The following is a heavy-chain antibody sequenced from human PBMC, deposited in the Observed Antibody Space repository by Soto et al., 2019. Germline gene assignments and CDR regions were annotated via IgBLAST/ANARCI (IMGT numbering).Heavy chain of an antibody. V-gene: IGHV4-31*03. CDR2: IYYSGST. CDR1: GGSISSGGYY. CDR3: ARDAVPGSGRGNNWFDP. J-gene: IGHJ5*02. Sequence: SETLSLTCTVSGGSISSGGYYWSWIRQHPGKGLEWIGYIYYSGSTYYNPSLKSRVTISVDTSKNQFSLKLSSVTAADTAVYYCARDAVPGSGRGNNWFDPWGQGTLVTVSS. D-gene: IGHD3-10*01.